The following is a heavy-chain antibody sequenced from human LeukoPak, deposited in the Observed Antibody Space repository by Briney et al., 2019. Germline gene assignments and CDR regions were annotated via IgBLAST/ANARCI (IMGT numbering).Heavy chain of an antibody. CDR3: ARSNYDFWSGYLYYLDY. CDR1: GFTFSTYW. CDR2: IKQDGSEK. Sequence: GGSLRLSCAASGFTFSTYWMSWVRQAPAKGLEWVANIKQDGSEKYYVDSVKGRFTISRDNAKNSLYLQMNSLRAEDTAVYYCARSNYDFWSGYLYYLDYWGQGTLVTVSS. D-gene: IGHD3-3*01. J-gene: IGHJ4*02. V-gene: IGHV3-7*01.